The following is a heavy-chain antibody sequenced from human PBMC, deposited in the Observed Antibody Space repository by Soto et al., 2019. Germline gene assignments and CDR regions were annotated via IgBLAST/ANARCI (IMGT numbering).Heavy chain of an antibody. J-gene: IGHJ4*02. CDR2: ISSSGSTI. V-gene: IGHV3-11*01. CDR1: GFTFSDYY. Sequence: PGGSLRLSCAASGFTFSDYYMSWIRQAPGKGLEWVSYISSSGSTIYYADSVKGRFTISRDNAKNSLYLQMNSLRAEDTAVYYCARESPTHDKYSGYDYSFDYWGQGTLVTVSS. D-gene: IGHD5-12*01. CDR3: ARESPTHDKYSGYDYSFDY.